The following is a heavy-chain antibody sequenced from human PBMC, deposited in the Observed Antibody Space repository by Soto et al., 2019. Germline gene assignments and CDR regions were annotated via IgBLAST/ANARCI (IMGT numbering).Heavy chain of an antibody. CDR3: ARGGGYSSSWFAFDI. Sequence: GGSLRLSCAASGFTISSYWMHWVRQAPGKGLVWVSRINSDGSSTSYADSVKGRFTISRDNAKNTLYLQMNSLRAEDTAVYYCARGGGYSSSWFAFDIWGQGTMVTVSS. CDR1: GFTISSYW. D-gene: IGHD6-13*01. V-gene: IGHV3-74*01. CDR2: INSDGSST. J-gene: IGHJ3*02.